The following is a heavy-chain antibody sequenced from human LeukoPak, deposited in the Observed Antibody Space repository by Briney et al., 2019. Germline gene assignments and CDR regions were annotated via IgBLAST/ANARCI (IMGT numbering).Heavy chain of an antibody. V-gene: IGHV3-23*01. CDR3: VQGGGGNWFDP. J-gene: IGHJ5*02. CDR1: GFTFCRYA. Sequence: GGSLRLSRAASGFTFCRYAVSCVAPAPGRGREWVSSICISPGSTYYADSVKGRFTISRDNSESTLYLQMNSRRAEDTAVYYCVQGGGGNWFDPWGQGTLVTVSS. D-gene: IGHD3-10*01. CDR2: ICISPGST.